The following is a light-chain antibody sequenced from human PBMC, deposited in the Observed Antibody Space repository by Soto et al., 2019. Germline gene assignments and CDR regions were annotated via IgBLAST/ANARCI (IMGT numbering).Light chain of an antibody. CDR1: SSDVGAYPY. Sequence: QSVLTQPASVSGSPGQSISISCTGTSSDVGAYPYVSWYQQHPGNAPKLLIYEVADRPSGVSDRFSGSKSGNTASLTISALQTEDEAVYYCSSFATSGTNVIFGGGTKVTVL. CDR2: EVA. V-gene: IGLV2-14*03. J-gene: IGLJ2*01. CDR3: SSFATSGTNVI.